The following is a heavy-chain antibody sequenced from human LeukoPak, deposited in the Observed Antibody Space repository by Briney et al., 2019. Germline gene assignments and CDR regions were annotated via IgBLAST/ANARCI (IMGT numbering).Heavy chain of an antibody. CDR2: INPSGGST. CDR1: GYTFTSYY. CDR3: ARAGYCSSTSCDNWFDP. D-gene: IGHD2-2*01. J-gene: IGHJ5*02. Sequence: ASVKVSCKASGYTFTSYYMHWVRQAPGQGLEWMGIINPSGGSTSYAQKFQGRVTITADKSTSTAYMELSSLRSEDTAVYYCARAGYCSSTSCDNWFDPWGQGTLVTVSS. V-gene: IGHV1-46*01.